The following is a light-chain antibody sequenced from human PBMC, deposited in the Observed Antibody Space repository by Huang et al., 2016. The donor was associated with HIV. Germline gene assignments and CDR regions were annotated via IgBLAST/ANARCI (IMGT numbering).Light chain of an antibody. CDR2: GAT. J-gene: IGKJ2*01. CDR3: QHYDNRPYT. Sequence: ETVMTQSPATLSVSPGERVTLSCRASQSVSTNVAWYQLRTGQGPRLLIYGATTRATNIPARFSGSGSGTEFTLTIGGLQSADFAIYYCQHYDNRPYTFGQGTKLEI. V-gene: IGKV3D-15*01. CDR1: QSVSTN.